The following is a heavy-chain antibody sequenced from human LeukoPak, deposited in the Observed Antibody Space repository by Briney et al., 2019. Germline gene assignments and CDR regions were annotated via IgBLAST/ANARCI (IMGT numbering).Heavy chain of an antibody. CDR3: ARDPPGDYGMDV. D-gene: IGHD2-21*01. V-gene: IGHV3-21*01. J-gene: IGHJ6*02. CDR2: ITGRSTYI. CDR1: GFTFSTYN. Sequence: GGSLRLFCAASGFTFSTYNMNWVRQAPGKGLEWVSSITGRSTYIYYADSVKGRFTISRDNAKNSVYLQMNSLRVEDTAVYYCARDPPGDYGMDVWGRGTPVTVSS.